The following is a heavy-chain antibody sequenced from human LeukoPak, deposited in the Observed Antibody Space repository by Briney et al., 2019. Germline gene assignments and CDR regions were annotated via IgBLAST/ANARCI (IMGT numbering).Heavy chain of an antibody. V-gene: IGHV1-46*01. D-gene: IGHD2-2*01. J-gene: IGHJ5*02. CDR3: ARDWLGYCSSTSGYFPPYWFDP. Sequence: GASVKVSCNASGYTFTSYYMHWVRQAPGQGLEWMGIINPSGGSTSYAQKFQGRVTMTRDMSTSTVYMELSSLKLDDTAGYYCARDWLGYCSSTSGYFPPYWFDPWGQGTPVTVSS. CDR2: INPSGGST. CDR1: GYTFTSYY.